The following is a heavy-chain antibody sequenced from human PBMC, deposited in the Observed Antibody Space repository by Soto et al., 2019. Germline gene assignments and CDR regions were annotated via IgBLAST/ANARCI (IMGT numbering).Heavy chain of an antibody. V-gene: IGHV5-51*01. CDR2: IYPGDSDA. CDR3: ARQCPLLGYCESTSCHYDY. CDR1: GYTFPSYW. J-gene: IGHJ4*02. Sequence: PGESLKISCKGSGYTFPSYWIGWVRQMPGKGLEWMGIIYPGDSDARYSPSFQGQVTISVDMSISTAYLHLSSLKASDTAMYYYARQCPLLGYCESTSCHYDYWGQGTLVTVSS. D-gene: IGHD2-2*01.